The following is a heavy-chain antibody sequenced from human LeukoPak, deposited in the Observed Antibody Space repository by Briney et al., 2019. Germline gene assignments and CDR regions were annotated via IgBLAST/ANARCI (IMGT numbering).Heavy chain of an antibody. CDR1: GFTFSSYW. CDR3: ARSTVPAVPFDI. D-gene: IGHD2-2*01. CDR2: INSDGSST. Sequence: GGSLRLSCAASGFTFSSYWMHWVCQAPGKGLVWVSRINSDGSSTSYADSVKGRFTISRDNAKNTLYLQMNSLRAEDTAVYYCARSTVPAVPFDIWGQGTMVTVSS. J-gene: IGHJ3*02. V-gene: IGHV3-74*01.